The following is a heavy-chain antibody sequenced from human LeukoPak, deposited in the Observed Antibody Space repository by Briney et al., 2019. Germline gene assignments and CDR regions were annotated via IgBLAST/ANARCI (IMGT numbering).Heavy chain of an antibody. D-gene: IGHD6-19*01. CDR1: GFTFSSYA. V-gene: IGHV3-23*01. CDR2: ITGSGGST. CDR3: AKDHSSGWPNAAFDY. Sequence: AGGSLRLSCAASGFTFSSYAMSWVRQAPGKGLEWVSGITGSGGSTYYADSVKGRFTISRDNSKNTLYLQMNSLRAEDTAVCYCAKDHSSGWPNAAFDYWGQGTLVTVSS. J-gene: IGHJ4*02.